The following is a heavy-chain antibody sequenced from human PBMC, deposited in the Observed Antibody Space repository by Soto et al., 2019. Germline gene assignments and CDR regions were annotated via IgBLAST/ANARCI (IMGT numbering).Heavy chain of an antibody. CDR1: GGTFSSYA. J-gene: IGHJ5*02. V-gene: IGHV1-69*01. CDR3: ARARGELVGATPYWFDP. Sequence: QVQLVQSGAEVKKPGSSVKVSCKASGGTFSSYAISWVRQAPGQGLEWMGGSIPIFGTANYAQKFQGRVTITADESTSTAYMELSSLRSEDTAVYYCARARGELVGATPYWFDPWGQGTLVTVSS. CDR2: SIPIFGTA. D-gene: IGHD1-26*01.